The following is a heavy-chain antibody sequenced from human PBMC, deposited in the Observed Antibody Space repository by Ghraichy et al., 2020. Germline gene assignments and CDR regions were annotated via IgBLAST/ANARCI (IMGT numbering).Heavy chain of an antibody. V-gene: IGHV4-39*01. D-gene: IGHD6-19*01. CDR3: ARRAIAVAGNWYFDL. CDR2: SYYSGST. CDR1: GGSISSSSYY. Sequence: SETLSLTCTVSGGSISSSSYYWGWIRQPPGKGLEWIGSSYYSGSTYYNPSLKSRVTISVDTSKNQFSLKLSSVTAADTAVYYCARRAIAVAGNWYFDLWGRGTLVTVSS. J-gene: IGHJ2*01.